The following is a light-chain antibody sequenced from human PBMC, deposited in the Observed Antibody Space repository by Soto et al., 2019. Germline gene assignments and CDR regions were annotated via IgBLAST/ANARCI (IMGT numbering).Light chain of an antibody. CDR2: GAS. CDR3: QHYINWPET. J-gene: IGKJ1*01. V-gene: IGKV3-15*01. Sequence: EIVMTQSPATLSVSPGERATLSCRASQGVSSNLAWYQQKPGQAPRLLIYGASTRATGIPARFSGSGSGTEFTLTISSLQSEDFVVYYWQHYINWPETFGPGTNVDIK. CDR1: QGVSSN.